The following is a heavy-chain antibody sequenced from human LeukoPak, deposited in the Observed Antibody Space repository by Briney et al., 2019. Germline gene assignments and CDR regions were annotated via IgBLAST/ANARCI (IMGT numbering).Heavy chain of an antibody. V-gene: IGHV6-1*01. CDR1: GDSVSSNSVT. CDR2: TYYRSTWYN. D-gene: IGHD2-2*01. J-gene: IGHJ5*02. CDR3: ARRLTQYDCFDP. Sequence: SQTLSLTCAISGDSVSSNSVTWNWIRQSPSRGLEWLGRTYYRSTWYNDYAVSVRGRITVNPDTSRNQFSLHLDSVTPEDTAVYYCARRLTQYDCFDPWGQGILVTVSS.